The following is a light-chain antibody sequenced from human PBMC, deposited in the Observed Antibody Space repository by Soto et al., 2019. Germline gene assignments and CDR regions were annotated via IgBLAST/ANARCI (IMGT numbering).Light chain of an antibody. Sequence: EIVLAQSPGTLSLSPGERATLSCRASQSVSSSYLAWYQQKPGQAPRLLFSDASTRATGIPDRFSCSGSGTDFTLTISRLEPEDLAVYYCQQYVTSPWAFGQGTKVDIK. CDR2: DAS. CDR3: QQYVTSPWA. V-gene: IGKV3-20*01. CDR1: QSVSSSY. J-gene: IGKJ1*01.